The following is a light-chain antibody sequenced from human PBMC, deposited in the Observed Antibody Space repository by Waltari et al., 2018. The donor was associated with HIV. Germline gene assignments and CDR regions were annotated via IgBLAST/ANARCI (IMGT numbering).Light chain of an antibody. CDR2: YKSDSDT. Sequence: QAVLTQSAFLPASPGASASLNCTLRSGINVGTNKIYWYQQTPGSPPQYLLQYKSDSDTQPGSGVSSRFSGSKDAAANAEILLISVLQAEDEADYYCMIWHTSAWVFGGGTKLTVL. V-gene: IGLV5-45*01. CDR1: SGINVGTNK. CDR3: MIWHTSAWV. J-gene: IGLJ3*02.